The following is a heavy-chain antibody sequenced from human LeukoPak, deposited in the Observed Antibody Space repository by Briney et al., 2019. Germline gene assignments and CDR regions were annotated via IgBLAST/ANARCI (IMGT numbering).Heavy chain of an antibody. D-gene: IGHD1-14*01. V-gene: IGHV3-74*01. J-gene: IGHJ1*01. CDR2: VNSEGSRT. CDR1: GINIRSNW. Sequence: GGSLRLSCAAPGINIRSNWMHWVRQAPGTGLVWVARVNSEGSRTTYADSVKGRFTISRDNAKNILYLQMHGLRAENTAVYYCARDAPTGRTKFEHWGQGTLVTVSS. CDR3: ARDAPTGRTKFEH.